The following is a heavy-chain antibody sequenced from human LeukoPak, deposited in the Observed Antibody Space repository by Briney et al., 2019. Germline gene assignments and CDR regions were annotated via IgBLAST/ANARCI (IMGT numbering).Heavy chain of an antibody. CDR3: ARGTAARFFDY. Sequence: PSETLSLTCAVYGGSFSGYYWSLIRQPPGKGLEWIGEINHSGSTNYNPSLKSRVTISVDTSKNQFSLKLSSVTAADTAVYYCARGTAARFFDYWGQGTLVTVSS. CDR1: GGSFSGYY. J-gene: IGHJ4*02. V-gene: IGHV4-34*01. CDR2: INHSGST. D-gene: IGHD6-6*01.